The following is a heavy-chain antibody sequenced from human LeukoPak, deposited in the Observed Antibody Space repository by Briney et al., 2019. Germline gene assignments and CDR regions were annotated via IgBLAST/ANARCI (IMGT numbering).Heavy chain of an antibody. CDR1: GFIFIDYW. Sequence: PGGCLRLSSEISGFIFIDYWMHWVRQVPEKGRGWVSRINPEGTATNYEDSVKGRFIISRDNAKNTLYLQMNSLRVEDTAMYYCARSLPGLDVWGQGTTVTVSS. CDR3: ARSLPGLDV. CDR2: INPEGTAT. V-gene: IGHV3-74*01. J-gene: IGHJ6*02.